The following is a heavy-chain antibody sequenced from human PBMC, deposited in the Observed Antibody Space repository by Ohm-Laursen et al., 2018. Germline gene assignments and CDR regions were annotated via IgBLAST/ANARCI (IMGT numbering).Heavy chain of an antibody. CDR3: AKGRSGGTGHGNWFES. CDR2: ATGSGRST. Sequence: SLRLSCAASGFTVSNNYMSWVRQAPGKGLEWVSVATGSGRSTYYTDSVKGRFSISRDNSKNTLYLQMNSLRVEDTAVYYCAKGRSGGTGHGNWFESWGQGALVIVSS. D-gene: IGHD3-10*01. CDR1: GFTVSNNY. J-gene: IGHJ5*01. V-gene: IGHV3-23*01.